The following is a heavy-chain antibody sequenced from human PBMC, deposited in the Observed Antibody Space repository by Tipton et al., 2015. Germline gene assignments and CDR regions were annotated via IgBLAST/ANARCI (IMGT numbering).Heavy chain of an antibody. D-gene: IGHD5-24*01. J-gene: IGHJ4*02. Sequence: TPSLTCTVSGGSINSNNYYSAWIRQPPGKGLKWIGSVYYRGSTYYNPSLNSRVIISVDTSKNQFSLKLSSVTAGDTAVYYCARLGRWLEVDSWGQGTLVTVSS. CDR3: ARLGRWLEVDS. V-gene: IGHV4-39*01. CDR2: VYYRGST. CDR1: GGSINSNNYY.